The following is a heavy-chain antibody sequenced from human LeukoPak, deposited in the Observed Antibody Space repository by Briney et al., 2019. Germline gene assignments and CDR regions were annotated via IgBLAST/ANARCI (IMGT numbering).Heavy chain of an antibody. CDR2: INHSGST. Sequence: PSETLSLTCAAHGGSFSGYYWSWIRQPPGKGLEWIGEINHSGSTNYNPSLKSRVTISVDTSKNQFSLKLSSVTAADTAVYYCASRVERVRGYCSGGSCYDRPFDYWGQGTLVTVSS. V-gene: IGHV4-34*01. CDR1: GGSFSGYY. J-gene: IGHJ4*02. D-gene: IGHD2-15*01. CDR3: ASRVERVRGYCSGGSCYDRPFDY.